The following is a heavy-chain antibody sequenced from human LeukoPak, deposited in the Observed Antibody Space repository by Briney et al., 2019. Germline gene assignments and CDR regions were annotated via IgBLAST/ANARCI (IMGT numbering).Heavy chain of an antibody. D-gene: IGHD7-27*01. CDR3: ARRAELGMRYFDS. V-gene: IGHV1-2*02. J-gene: IGHJ4*02. Sequence: ASVKVSCKASGYTFTDYYLQWVRQAPGQGLEWMGWINPNSGVTSYAPKFQGRVTMTRDTSISTAYMELTRLSSDDTAVYYCARRAELGMRYFDSWGQGALLVVSS. CDR1: GYTFTDYY. CDR2: INPNSGVT.